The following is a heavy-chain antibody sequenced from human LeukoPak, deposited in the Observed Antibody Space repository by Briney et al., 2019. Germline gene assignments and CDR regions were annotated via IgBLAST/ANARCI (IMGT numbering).Heavy chain of an antibody. D-gene: IGHD2-15*01. Sequence: GGSLRLSCAASGFTFSSFSMSWVRQAPQKGLEWVSGISGSGGNTFYADSVKGRFTISRDNSKNTLYLQMNSLRAEDTAVYYCAKDRVAVVVVAANAFDIWGQGTMVTVSS. CDR2: ISGSGGNT. CDR3: AKDRVAVVVVAANAFDI. V-gene: IGHV3-23*01. J-gene: IGHJ3*02. CDR1: GFTFSSFS.